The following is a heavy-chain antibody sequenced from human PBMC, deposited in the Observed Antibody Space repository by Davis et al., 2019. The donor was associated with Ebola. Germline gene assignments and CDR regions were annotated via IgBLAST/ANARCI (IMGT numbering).Heavy chain of an antibody. CDR2: IYPGDSDT. V-gene: IGHV5-51*01. J-gene: IGHJ6*02. CDR3: ARLKLSYDSSGYYFYYYGMDV. CDR1: GYSFTSYW. Sequence: KVSCKGSGYSFTSYWIGWVRQMPGKGLEWMGIIYPGDSDTRYSPSFQGQVTISADKSISTAYLQWSSLKASDTAMYYCARLKLSYDSSGYYFYYYGMDVWGQGTTVTVSS. D-gene: IGHD3-22*01.